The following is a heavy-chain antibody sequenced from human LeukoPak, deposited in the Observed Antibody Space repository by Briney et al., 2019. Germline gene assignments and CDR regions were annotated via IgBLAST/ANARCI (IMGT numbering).Heavy chain of an antibody. J-gene: IGHJ4*02. CDR1: GFTFSSYA. CDR2: INHSGST. Sequence: GSLRLSCAASGFTFSSYAMSWIRQPPGKGLEWIGEINHSGSTNYNPSLKSRVTISVDTSKNQFSLKLSSVTAADTAVYYCARATGTTFGFDYWGQGTLVTVSS. D-gene: IGHD1-7*01. V-gene: IGHV4-34*01. CDR3: ARATGTTFGFDY.